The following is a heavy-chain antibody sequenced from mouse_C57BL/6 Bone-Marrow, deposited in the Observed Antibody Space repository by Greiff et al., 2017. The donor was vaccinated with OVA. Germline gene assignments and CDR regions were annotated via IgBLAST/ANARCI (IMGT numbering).Heavy chain of an antibody. V-gene: IGHV1-19*01. Sequence: DVQLQESGPVLVKPGASVKMSCKASGYTFTDYYMNWVKQSHGKSLEWIGVINPYNGGTSYNQKFKGKATLTVDKSSSTAYMELNSLTSEDSAVYYCARDCFLYYFDYWGQGTTLTVSS. CDR3: ARDCFLYYFDY. CDR2: INPYNGGT. J-gene: IGHJ2*01. CDR1: GYTFTDYY.